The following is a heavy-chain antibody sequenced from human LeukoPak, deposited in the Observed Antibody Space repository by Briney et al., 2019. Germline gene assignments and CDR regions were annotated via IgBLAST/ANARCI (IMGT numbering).Heavy chain of an antibody. Sequence: PGRSLRLSCAASGFTFDDYAMHWVRQAPGKGLEWVSGISWNSGSIGYADSVKGRFTISRDNAKNSLYLQMNSLRAEDTALYYRAKGAYCSSTSCYSVLRGAFDIWGQGTMVTVSS. D-gene: IGHD2-2*01. J-gene: IGHJ3*02. CDR2: ISWNSGSI. V-gene: IGHV3-9*01. CDR3: AKGAYCSSTSCYSVLRGAFDI. CDR1: GFTFDDYA.